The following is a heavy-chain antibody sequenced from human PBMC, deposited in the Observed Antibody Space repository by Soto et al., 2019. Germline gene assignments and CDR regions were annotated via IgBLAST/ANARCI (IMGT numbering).Heavy chain of an antibody. J-gene: IGHJ4*02. D-gene: IGHD3-22*01. CDR3: TTGSSSGTTGY. CDR1: GFTFSNAW. V-gene: IGHV3-15*01. Sequence: EVQLVESGGGLVKPGGSLRLSCAASGFTFSNAWMSWVRQAPGKGLEWVGRIKSKTDGGTTDYAAPVKDRFTISRDDSKNTLYLQMNRLKIEDTAVYYCTTGSSSGTTGYWGQGTLVTVSS. CDR2: IKSKTDGGTT.